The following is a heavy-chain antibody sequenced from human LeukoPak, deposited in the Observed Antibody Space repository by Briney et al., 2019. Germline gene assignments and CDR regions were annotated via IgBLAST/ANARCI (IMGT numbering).Heavy chain of an antibody. CDR2: IYYSGST. Sequence: SETLSLTCTVSGGSISSSSYYWGWIRQPPGKGLEWIGSIYYSGSTYYNPSLKSRVTISVDTSKNQFSLKLSSVTAADTAVYYCAGVELDYGDYDWFDPWGQGTLVTVSS. D-gene: IGHD4-17*01. V-gene: IGHV4-39*07. CDR1: GGSISSSSYY. J-gene: IGHJ5*02. CDR3: AGVELDYGDYDWFDP.